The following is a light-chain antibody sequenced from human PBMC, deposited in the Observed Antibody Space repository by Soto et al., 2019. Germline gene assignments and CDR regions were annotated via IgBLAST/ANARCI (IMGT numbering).Light chain of an antibody. J-gene: IGLJ1*01. CDR3: CSHAGGSTFSHV. Sequence: QSALTQPASVSGSPGQSITISCTGTSSDIGSYNFVSWYQQHPGKAPKLMIYEVSMRPSGISNRFSGSKSGNTASLTISGLQAEDEADYYCCSHAGGSTFSHVCGTGAKLTVL. V-gene: IGLV2-23*02. CDR2: EVS. CDR1: SSDIGSYNF.